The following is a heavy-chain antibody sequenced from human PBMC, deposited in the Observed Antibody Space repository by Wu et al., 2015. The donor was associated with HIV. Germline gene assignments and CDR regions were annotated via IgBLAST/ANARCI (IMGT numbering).Heavy chain of an antibody. V-gene: IGHV1-2*02. J-gene: IGHJ5*02. Sequence: QVQLVQSGAEVKKPGSSVKVSCKASGGTLNSYAINWVRQAPGQGLEWMGWINPNSGGTNYAQKFQGRVTMTRDTSISTAYMELSRLRSDDTAVYYCAREFGSPRWFDPWGQGTLVTVSS. D-gene: IGHD1-26*01. CDR3: AREFGSPRWFDP. CDR2: INPNSGGT. CDR1: GGTLNSYA.